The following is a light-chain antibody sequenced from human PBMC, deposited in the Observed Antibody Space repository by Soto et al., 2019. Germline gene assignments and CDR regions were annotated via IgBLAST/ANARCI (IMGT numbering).Light chain of an antibody. CDR1: SSNIGAGYD. CDR3: HSYDSSLSGFV. Sequence: QSVLTQPPSVSGAPGQRVTISCTGSSSNIGAGYDVHWYQQLPGTAPKLLIYGNSNRPSGVPDRFSGSKYGTSASLAISGLQAEDEADYYCHSYDSSLSGFVFGTGTKLTVL. V-gene: IGLV1-40*01. J-gene: IGLJ1*01. CDR2: GNS.